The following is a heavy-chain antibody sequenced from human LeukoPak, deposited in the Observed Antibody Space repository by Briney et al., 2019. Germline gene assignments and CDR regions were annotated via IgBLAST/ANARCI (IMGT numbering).Heavy chain of an antibody. CDR1: GGSISSGSYY. CDR2: IYTSGST. D-gene: IGHD5-12*01. Sequence: PSETLSLTCTVSGGSISSGSYYWSWIRQPAGKGLEWIGRIYTSGSTNYNPSLKSRVTISVDTSKNQFSLKLSSVTAADTAVYYCARVSGYDWESFYDYWGQGTLVTVAS. CDR3: ARVSGYDWESFYDY. J-gene: IGHJ4*02. V-gene: IGHV4-61*02.